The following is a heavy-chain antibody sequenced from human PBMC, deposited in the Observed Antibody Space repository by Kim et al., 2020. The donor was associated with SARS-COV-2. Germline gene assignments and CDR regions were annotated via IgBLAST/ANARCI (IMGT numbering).Heavy chain of an antibody. CDR3: ARLSAAGYYFDY. J-gene: IGHJ4*02. D-gene: IGHD6-13*01. V-gene: IGHV1-18*01. Sequence: NYAQKLQGRVTMTTDTSTSTAYMELRSRRSDDTAVYYCARLSAAGYYFDYWGQGTLVTVSS.